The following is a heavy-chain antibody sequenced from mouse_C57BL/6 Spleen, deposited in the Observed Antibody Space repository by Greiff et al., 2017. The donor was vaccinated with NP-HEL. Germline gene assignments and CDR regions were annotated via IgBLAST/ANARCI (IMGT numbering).Heavy chain of an antibody. CDR3: ARGYYGSSYDY. CDR1: GYTFTSYT. J-gene: IGHJ2*01. Sequence: QVQLQQSGAELARPGASVKMSCKASGYTFTSYTMHWVKQRPGQGLEWIGYINPSSGYTKYNQKFKDKATLTADKSSSTACMQLSSLTSEDSAVYYCARGYYGSSYDYWGQGTTLTVSS. V-gene: IGHV1-4*01. D-gene: IGHD1-1*01. CDR2: INPSSGYT.